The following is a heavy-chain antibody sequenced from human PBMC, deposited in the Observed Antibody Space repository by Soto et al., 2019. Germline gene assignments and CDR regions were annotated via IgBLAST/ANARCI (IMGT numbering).Heavy chain of an antibody. V-gene: IGHV3-23*01. CDR2: ISGSGGST. CDR1: GFTFSSYA. Sequence: GGSLRLSCAASGFTFSSYAMSLVRQATGKGLEWVSAISGSGGSTYYADSVKGRFTISRDNSKNTLYLQMNSLRAEDTAVYYCAKDQGYYDSSAKIPYFDYWGQGTLVTVSS. D-gene: IGHD3-22*01. CDR3: AKDQGYYDSSAKIPYFDY. J-gene: IGHJ4*02.